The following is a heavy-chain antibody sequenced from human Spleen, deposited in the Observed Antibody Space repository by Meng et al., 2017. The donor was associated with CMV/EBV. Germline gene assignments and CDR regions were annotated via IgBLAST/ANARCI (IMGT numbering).Heavy chain of an antibody. V-gene: IGHV3-21*04. CDR2: ISGSSGYI. D-gene: IGHD1-26*01. J-gene: IGHJ6*02. CDR1: GFSLSTYR. Sequence: GESLKISCVASGFSLSTYRMNWVRQAPGKGLEWVSSISGSSGYIYYTDSVKGRFTISRDNSKNTLYLQTKSLRAEDTAVYYCAKMGSGVGDYYYYYYGMDVWGQGTTVTVSS. CDR3: AKMGSGVGDYYYYYYGMDV.